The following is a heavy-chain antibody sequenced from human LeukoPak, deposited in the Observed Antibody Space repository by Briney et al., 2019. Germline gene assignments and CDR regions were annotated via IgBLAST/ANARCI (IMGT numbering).Heavy chain of an antibody. CDR1: GFTFTNYA. J-gene: IGHJ4*02. Sequence: GGSVRLSCAASGFTFTNYAMTWVRQAPGKGLEWVSVIYGGGSTYYADSVKGRFTISRDTPKNTLYLQMNSLRVEDTAVYYCASWPVGWYGEDSWGQGTLVTVSS. V-gene: IGHV3-23*03. D-gene: IGHD6-19*01. CDR3: ASWPVGWYGEDS. CDR2: IYGGGST.